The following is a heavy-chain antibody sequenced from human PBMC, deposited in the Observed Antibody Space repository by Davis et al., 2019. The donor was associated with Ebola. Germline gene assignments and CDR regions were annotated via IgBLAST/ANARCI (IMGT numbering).Heavy chain of an antibody. CDR1: GGSISSYY. CDR2: IYYSGST. J-gene: IGHJ4*02. Sequence: PGGSLRLSCTVSGGSISSYYWSWIRQPPGKGLEWIGYIYYSGSTNYNPSLKSRVTISVDTSKNQFSLKLSSVTAADTAVYYCARATGEGATYFDYWGQGTLVTVSS. V-gene: IGHV4-59*01. D-gene: IGHD1-26*01. CDR3: ARATGEGATYFDY.